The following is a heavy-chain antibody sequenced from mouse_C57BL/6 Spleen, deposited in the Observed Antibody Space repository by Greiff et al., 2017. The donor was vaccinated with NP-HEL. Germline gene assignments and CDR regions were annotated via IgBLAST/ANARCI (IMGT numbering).Heavy chain of an antibody. CDR3: VSSPAYYYGSSTGFAY. Sequence: EVQGVESGGGLVKPGGSLKLSCAASGFTFSSYAMSWVRQTPEKRLEWVATISDGGSYTYYPDNVKGRFHISRDNAKNNLYLQMSHLKSEATAMYSGVSSPAYYYGSSTGFAYWGQGTLVTVSA. J-gene: IGHJ3*01. D-gene: IGHD1-1*01. CDR2: ISDGGSYT. V-gene: IGHV5-4*01. CDR1: GFTFSSYA.